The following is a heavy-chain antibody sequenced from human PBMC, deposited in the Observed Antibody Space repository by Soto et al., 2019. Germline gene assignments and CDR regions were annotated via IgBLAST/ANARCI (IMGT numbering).Heavy chain of an antibody. D-gene: IGHD4-4*01. CDR1: GGSVSSVTYY. V-gene: IGHV4-61*01. CDR3: ARADDYKSSWFDP. J-gene: IGHJ5*02. CDR2: IYYSGST. Sequence: QVQLQESGPGLVKPSETLSLTCIVSGGSVSSVTYYWSWIRQPPGKGLEWIGYIYYSGSTNYNPSLMSRVSMSLATSKNQSSLKLISVTAADTAFYYCARADDYKSSWFDPWGQRTLVTVSS.